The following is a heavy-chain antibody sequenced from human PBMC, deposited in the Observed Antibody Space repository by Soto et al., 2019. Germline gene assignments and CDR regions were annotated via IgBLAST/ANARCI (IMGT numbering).Heavy chain of an antibody. CDR3: ARDLTMLRGISIFDS. CDR2: IYSSGST. V-gene: IGHV4-4*07. CDR1: GGSISSFY. Sequence: SETLSLTCSVSGGSISSFYWSRIRQPAGKGLEWIGRIYSSGSTNYSPSLESRVTMSLDRSENQLSLKLISVTAADTAVYYCARDLTMLRGISIFDSWGQGTPVTVSS. J-gene: IGHJ4*02. D-gene: IGHD3-10*01.